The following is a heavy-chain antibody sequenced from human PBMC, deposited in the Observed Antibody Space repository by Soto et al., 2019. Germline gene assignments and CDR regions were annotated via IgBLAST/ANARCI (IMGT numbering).Heavy chain of an antibody. V-gene: IGHV1-8*01. Sequence: GASVKVSCKASGYTVSSYDIDGVRQATGQGLEWMGWMNPNSGNTGYAQKFQGRVTMTRNTSISTAYMELSSLRSEDTAVYYCASSSYDFWSGPPPGGYYYMDVWGKGTTVTVSS. CDR1: GYTVSSYD. J-gene: IGHJ6*03. D-gene: IGHD3-3*01. CDR3: ASSSYDFWSGPPPGGYYYMDV. CDR2: MNPNSGNT.